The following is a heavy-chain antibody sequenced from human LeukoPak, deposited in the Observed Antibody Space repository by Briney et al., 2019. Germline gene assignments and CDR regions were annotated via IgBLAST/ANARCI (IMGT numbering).Heavy chain of an antibody. J-gene: IGHJ4*02. CDR2: ISGSGGIT. Sequence: GGSLRLSCAASGFTFSSYAMTWVRQAPGKGLEWVSGISGSGGITYYADSVKGRFTISRDNSKNTLYLQMNSLRAEDTAVYYCAKTPLRFLEWLLGDWGQGTLVTVSS. CDR3: AKTPLRFLEWLLGD. V-gene: IGHV3-23*01. CDR1: GFTFSSYA. D-gene: IGHD3-3*01.